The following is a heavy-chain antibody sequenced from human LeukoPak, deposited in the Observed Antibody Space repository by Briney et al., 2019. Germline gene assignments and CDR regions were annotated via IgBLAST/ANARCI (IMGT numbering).Heavy chain of an antibody. J-gene: IGHJ4*01. V-gene: IGHV4-39*01. Sequence: PSETLSLTCTVSGGSISSSSYYWGWIRQPPGKGLEWIGGIYYSGSTYYNPSLKSRVTISVDTSKNQFSLKLSSVTAADTAVYYCARPSSGSYSDYWGHGTLVTVSS. CDR3: ARPSSGSYSDY. CDR1: GGSISSSSYY. D-gene: IGHD1-26*01. CDR2: IYYSGST.